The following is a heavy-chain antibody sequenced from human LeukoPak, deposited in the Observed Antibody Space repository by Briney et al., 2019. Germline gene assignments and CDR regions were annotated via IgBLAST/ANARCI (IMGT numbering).Heavy chain of an antibody. CDR1: GFIFSTYA. CDR2: TSGNGVKT. D-gene: IGHD6-19*01. J-gene: IGHJ4*02. CDR3: AKDAGWPFDY. Sequence: GGSLRLSCAASGFIFSTYALSWVRQAPGKGLEWVSATSGNGVKTYYADSVKGRFTISRGNSKNTLYLQMNSLRAEDTAVYYCAKDAGWPFDYWGQGTLVTVSS. V-gene: IGHV3-23*01.